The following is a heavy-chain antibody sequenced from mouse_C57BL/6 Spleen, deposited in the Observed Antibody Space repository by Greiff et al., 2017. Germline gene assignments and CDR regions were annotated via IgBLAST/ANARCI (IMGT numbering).Heavy chain of an antibody. CDR3: TTVYYSNEDAMDY. D-gene: IGHD2-5*01. V-gene: IGHV14-1*01. Sequence: VQLQQSGAELVRPGASVKLSCTASGFNIKDYYMHWVKQRPEQGLEWIGRIDPEDGDTEYAPKFQGKATMTADTSSNTAYLQLSSLTSEDTAVYYCTTVYYSNEDAMDYWGQGTSVTVSS. CDR2: IDPEDGDT. CDR1: GFNIKDYY. J-gene: IGHJ4*01.